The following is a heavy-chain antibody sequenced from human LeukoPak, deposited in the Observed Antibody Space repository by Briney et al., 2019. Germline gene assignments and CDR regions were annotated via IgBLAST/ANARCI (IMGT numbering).Heavy chain of an antibody. V-gene: IGHV4-39*07. CDR1: GRSISSTSYY. CDR3: ARTFGDYGSYSFYYLDV. J-gene: IGHJ6*03. CDR2: IYDSGTT. Sequence: SETLSLTCTVSGRSISSTSYYWGWIRQSPGQGLEWIGSIYDSGTTYYNPSLKSRVTISLDTSMNQFSLTLRSMTAADTAMYYCARTFGDYGSYSFYYLDVWGKGTTVTVSS. D-gene: IGHD4-17*01.